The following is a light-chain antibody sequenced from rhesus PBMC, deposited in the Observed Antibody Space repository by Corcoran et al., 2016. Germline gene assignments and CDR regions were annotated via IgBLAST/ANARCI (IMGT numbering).Light chain of an antibody. J-gene: IGKJ4*01. CDR3: QQGYATPLG. V-gene: IGKV1-32*04. Sequence: DIQMSQSPSSLSAFIGERVNITCRASQVISSYLNWYQQKPGKAPKFLIYNANILASGVPSRFSGSGSGTDFTLSISSLQPEGFATYYSQQGYATPLGFGGGTKVELK. CDR2: NAN. CDR1: QVISSY.